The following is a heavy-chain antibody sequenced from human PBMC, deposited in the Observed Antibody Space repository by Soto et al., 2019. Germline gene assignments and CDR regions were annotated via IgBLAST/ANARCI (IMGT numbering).Heavy chain of an antibody. V-gene: IGHV3-74*01. Sequence: EVQLVESGGGLVQPGGSLRLSCAGSGFTFSSDWMHWVRQDPGKGLVWVSRLNKDGTIANYADAVKGRFTISRDNAKNTLFLQMNSRTAADTGLYSCARGPFGGSGFDYWGPGTVVHVSS. D-gene: IGHD3-10*01. CDR3: ARGPFGGSGFDY. CDR2: LNKDGTIA. CDR1: GFTFSSDW. J-gene: IGHJ4*02.